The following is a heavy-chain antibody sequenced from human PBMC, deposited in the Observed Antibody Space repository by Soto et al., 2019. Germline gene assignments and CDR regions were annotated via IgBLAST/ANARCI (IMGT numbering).Heavy chain of an antibody. V-gene: IGHV3-15*07. CDR1: GFTFTYAW. J-gene: IGHJ5*02. D-gene: IGHD3-10*01. CDR2: IKSKTAGGTT. Sequence: EVQLAESGGGLVKPGGSLTLSCAASGFTFTYAWMNWVRQAPGTGLEWVGRIKSKTAGGTTDYTAPVKGRFTISRDDSKNTLFLQMNSLKAEDTAVYYCATDGGAWGQGTLVTVSS. CDR3: ATDGGA.